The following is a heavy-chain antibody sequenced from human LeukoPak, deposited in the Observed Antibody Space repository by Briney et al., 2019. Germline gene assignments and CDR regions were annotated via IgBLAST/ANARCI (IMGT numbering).Heavy chain of an antibody. CDR1: GFTFSIYA. J-gene: IGHJ4*02. Sequence: PGGSLRLSCAASGFTFSIYAMHWLRQAPGKGLEWVAVISYDGSNKYYADSVKGRFTISRDNSKNTLYLQMNSLRAEDTAVYYCARDGGPVTAITTFDYWGQGTLVTVSS. V-gene: IGHV3-30*01. CDR2: ISYDGSNK. D-gene: IGHD2-21*02. CDR3: ARDGGPVTAITTFDY.